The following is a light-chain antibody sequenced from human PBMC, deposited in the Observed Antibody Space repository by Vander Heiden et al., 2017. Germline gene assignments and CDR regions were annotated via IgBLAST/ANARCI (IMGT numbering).Light chain of an antibody. CDR3: QQSSNWPT. CDR2: DAS. Sequence: EIVLTQSPATLSLSPGERATLSCRASQSVSSYLGWYQQKPGQSPRLLIYDASNRTTGIPARFSGSGSGTDFTLTISSLEPEDFAVYYCQQSSNWPTFGGGTKVEIK. CDR1: QSVSSY. J-gene: IGKJ4*01. V-gene: IGKV3-11*01.